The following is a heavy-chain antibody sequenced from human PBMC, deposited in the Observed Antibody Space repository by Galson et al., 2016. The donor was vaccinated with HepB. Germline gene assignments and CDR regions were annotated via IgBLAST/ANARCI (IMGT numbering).Heavy chain of an antibody. CDR3: ARDPGRIAAAGHLDS. V-gene: IGHV3-53*01. CDR1: GFIVSSHY. CDR2: IYSGGAT. D-gene: IGHD6-13*01. Sequence: SLRLSCAGSGFIVSSHYMNWVRQPPGKGLEWVAIIYSGGATYYADSVKGRFTISRDNSKNTLHLQMNSLRAGDTAIYYCARDPGRIAAAGHLDSWGQGTLVTVSS. J-gene: IGHJ5*01.